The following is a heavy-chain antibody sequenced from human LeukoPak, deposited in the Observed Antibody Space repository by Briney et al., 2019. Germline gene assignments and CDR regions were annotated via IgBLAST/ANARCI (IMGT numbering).Heavy chain of an antibody. D-gene: IGHD3-22*01. Sequence: GASVKVSCKASGYTFTSYYMHWVRQAPGQGLEWMGWINPNSGGTNYAQKFQGRVTMTRDTSISTAYMELSRLRSDDTAVYYCARDHDYYDSSGLFDYWGQGTLVTVSS. CDR3: ARDHDYYDSSGLFDY. J-gene: IGHJ4*02. CDR2: INPNSGGT. V-gene: IGHV1-2*02. CDR1: GYTFTSYY.